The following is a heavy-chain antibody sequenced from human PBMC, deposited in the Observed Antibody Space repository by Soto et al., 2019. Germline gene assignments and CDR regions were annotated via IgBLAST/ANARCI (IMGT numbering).Heavy chain of an antibody. V-gene: IGHV2-5*01. Sequence: SGPTLVNPTQTLTLTCTFSGFSLSTSGVGVGWIRQPPEKALEWLALIYWNDDKRYSPSLKSRLTITKDTSKNQVVLTMTNMDPVDTATFYCAHINYDFWSGSKTMDVWGQGTTVTVSS. CDR2: IYWNDDK. J-gene: IGHJ6*02. D-gene: IGHD3-3*01. CDR3: AHINYDFWSGSKTMDV. CDR1: GFSLSTSGVG.